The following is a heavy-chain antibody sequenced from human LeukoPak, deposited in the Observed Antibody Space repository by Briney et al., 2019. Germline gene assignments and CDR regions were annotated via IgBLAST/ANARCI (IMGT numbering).Heavy chain of an antibody. Sequence: PGGSLRLSCAASGFSFSSYWLSWVRQAPGGRREWLANIRPDGSEIYSMASVRGRFTISGDKPKNSLYLQMNGLRSEDTAVYFCAMVRVGFGHLFDSWGQGPLVPVSS. D-gene: IGHD3-22*01. J-gene: IGHJ4*02. V-gene: IGHV3-7*01. CDR1: GFSFSSYW. CDR3: AMVRVGFGHLFDS. CDR2: IRPDGSEI.